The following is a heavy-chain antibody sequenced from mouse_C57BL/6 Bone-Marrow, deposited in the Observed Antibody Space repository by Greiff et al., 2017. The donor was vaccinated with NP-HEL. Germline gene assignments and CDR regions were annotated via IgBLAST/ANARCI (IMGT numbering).Heavy chain of an antibody. D-gene: IGHD2-4*01. V-gene: IGHV1-59*01. CDR3: ARGDYDAHDY. J-gene: IGHJ2*01. CDR1: GYTFTSYW. CDR2: IDPSDSYT. Sequence: QVQLQQPGAELVRPGTSVKLSCKASGYTFTSYWMHWVKQRPGQGLEWIGVIDPSDSYTNYNQKFKGKATLTVDTSSSTSYMQLRRLTSEDTEVYDCARGDYDAHDYWGQGTTITVSS.